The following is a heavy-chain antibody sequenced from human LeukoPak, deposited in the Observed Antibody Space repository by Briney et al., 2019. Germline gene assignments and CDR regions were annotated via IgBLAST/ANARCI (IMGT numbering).Heavy chain of an antibody. CDR1: GGSISSGSYY. Sequence: SETLSLTCTVSGGSISSGSYYWSWIRQPAGKGLEWIGRIYTSGSTNYNPSLKSRVTISVDTSKNQFSLKLSSVTAADTAVYYCARGRDSLRAFDIWGQGTMVTVSS. V-gene: IGHV4-61*02. D-gene: IGHD2-21*02. CDR3: ARGRDSLRAFDI. J-gene: IGHJ3*02. CDR2: IYTSGST.